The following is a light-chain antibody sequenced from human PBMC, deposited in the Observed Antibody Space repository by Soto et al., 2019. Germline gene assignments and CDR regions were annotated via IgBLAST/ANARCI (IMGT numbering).Light chain of an antibody. Sequence: DIQMTQSPSSLSASAGDRVTITCRASQSIVSYLNWYQQKPGKAPNLLIYAASSLQSGVPSRFSGSGSGTEFTLTISSLQPEDFATYDCQQSYDPVWTFGQGTKVEIK. V-gene: IGKV1-39*01. CDR1: QSIVSY. CDR2: AAS. J-gene: IGKJ1*01. CDR3: QQSYDPVWT.